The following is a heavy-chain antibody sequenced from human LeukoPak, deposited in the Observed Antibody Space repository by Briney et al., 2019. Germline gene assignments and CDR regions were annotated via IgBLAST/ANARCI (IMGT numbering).Heavy chain of an antibody. CDR2: LHYRVTT. J-gene: IGHJ4*02. CDR3: ARLTALGTANDY. V-gene: IGHV4-39*01. Sequence: ASETLSLTCTVSGGSITSTTYYWGWVRQPPGKGLEWIGSLHYRVTTYYNPSVKSRVTISADTSKNQFSLKLTSVTAADTAVYYCARLTALGTANDYWGQGTLVTVSS. D-gene: IGHD6-13*01. CDR1: GGSITSTTYY.